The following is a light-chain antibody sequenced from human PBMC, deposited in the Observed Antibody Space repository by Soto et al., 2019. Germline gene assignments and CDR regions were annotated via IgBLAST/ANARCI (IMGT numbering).Light chain of an antibody. Sequence: QSVLTQPASVSGSPGQSITISCTGTSSDVGSYNLVSWYQQHPGKAPKLMIYEASKRPSGVSHRFSGSKSGSTASLTISGLQAEDEADYYCQSYDSSLAGSKVFGSGTKVTVL. V-gene: IGLV2-14*02. CDR1: SSDVGSYNL. CDR3: QSYDSSLAGSKV. CDR2: EAS. J-gene: IGLJ1*01.